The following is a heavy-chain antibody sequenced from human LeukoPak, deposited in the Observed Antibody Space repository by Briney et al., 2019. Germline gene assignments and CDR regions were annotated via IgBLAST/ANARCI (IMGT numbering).Heavy chain of an antibody. CDR1: GFIFTSHW. V-gene: IGHV3-74*01. J-gene: IGHJ4*02. CDR2: INGDGTIT. CDR3: VRDPRGDGSSTFGN. Sequence: GGSLRLSCAASGFIFTSHWMFWVRQVPGKGLVWVSRINGDGTITSYADSVKGRFTISRDNAKNTLYLQMNSLSAEDTAIYYCVRDPRGDGSSTFGNWGQGTLVTVSS. D-gene: IGHD1-26*01.